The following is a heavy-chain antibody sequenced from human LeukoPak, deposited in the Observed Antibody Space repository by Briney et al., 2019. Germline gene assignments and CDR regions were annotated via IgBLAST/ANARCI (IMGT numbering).Heavy chain of an antibody. V-gene: IGHV1-8*01. CDR3: ARAGENLWFGELLQTYYYYMDV. CDR2: MNPNSGNT. Sequence: ASVKVSCKASGYSFSNYAMNWVRQATGQGLEWMGWMNPNSGNTGYAQKFQSRVTMTRNTSISTAYMELSSLRSEDTAVYYCARAGENLWFGELLQTYYYYMDVWGKGTTVTVSS. J-gene: IGHJ6*03. D-gene: IGHD3-10*01. CDR1: GYSFSNYA.